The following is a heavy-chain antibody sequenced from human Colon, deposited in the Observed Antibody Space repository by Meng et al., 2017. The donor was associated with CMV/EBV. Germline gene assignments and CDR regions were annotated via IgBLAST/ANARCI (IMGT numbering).Heavy chain of an antibody. CDR1: GFTFSNYA. CDR2: ISGGGTTT. D-gene: IGHD3-3*01. J-gene: IGHJ4*02. Sequence: ASGFTFSNYAMSWVRQAPGKGLEWLSVISGGGTTTYYADSVKGRFTIFRDNSKNTVYLQMNRLEAEDTALYYCAKGREYIDFWSGFTWGQGTLVTVSS. CDR3: AKGREYIDFWSGFT. V-gene: IGHV3-23*01.